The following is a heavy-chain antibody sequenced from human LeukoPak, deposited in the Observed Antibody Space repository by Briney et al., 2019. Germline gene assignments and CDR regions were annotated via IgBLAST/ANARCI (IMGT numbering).Heavy chain of an antibody. Sequence: GRSLRLSCAASGFTFSSYAMHWVRPAPGKGLEWVAVISYDGSNKYYADSVKGRFTISRDNSKNTLYLQMNGLRAEDTAVYYCARDRYYYDSSGYYPFGYWGQGTLVTVSS. CDR3: ARDRYYYDSSGYYPFGY. J-gene: IGHJ4*02. CDR1: GFTFSSYA. V-gene: IGHV3-30-3*01. CDR2: ISYDGSNK. D-gene: IGHD3-22*01.